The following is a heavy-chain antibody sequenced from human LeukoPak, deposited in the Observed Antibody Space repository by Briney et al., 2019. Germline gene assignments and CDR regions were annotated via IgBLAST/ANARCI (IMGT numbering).Heavy chain of an antibody. CDR3: AKTRSGYSYGYDLDY. V-gene: IGHV3-43*01. D-gene: IGHD5-18*01. J-gene: IGHJ4*02. CDR1: GFTFEDYT. Sequence: PGGSLRLSCDASGFTFEDYTMHWVRQAPGKGLECVSLINWDGYTTYYADSVQGRFTISRDNSKNSLYLQMNSLGTEDTALYYCAKTRSGYSYGYDLDYWGQGTLVIVSS. CDR2: INWDGYTT.